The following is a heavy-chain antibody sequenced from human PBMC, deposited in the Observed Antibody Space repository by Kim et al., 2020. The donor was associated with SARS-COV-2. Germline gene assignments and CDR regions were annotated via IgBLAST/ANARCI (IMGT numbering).Heavy chain of an antibody. V-gene: IGHV4-59*08. J-gene: IGHJ3*02. CDR2: IYYSGST. D-gene: IGHD3-22*01. Sequence: SETLSLTCTVSGGSISSYYWSWIRQPPGKGLEWIGYIYYSGSTNYNPSLKSRVTISVDTSKNQFSLKLSSVTAADTAVYYCARHRVCRYYYDSSGSSCDAFDIWGQGTMVTVSS. CDR1: GGSISSYY. CDR3: ARHRVCRYYYDSSGSSCDAFDI.